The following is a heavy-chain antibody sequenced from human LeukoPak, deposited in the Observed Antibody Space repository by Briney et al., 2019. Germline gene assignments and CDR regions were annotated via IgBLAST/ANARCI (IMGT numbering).Heavy chain of an antibody. J-gene: IGHJ6*03. D-gene: IGHD3-16*02. CDR1: GFTFSSYG. V-gene: IGHV3-33*01. CDR3: ARDAVPCGGAIGGPTPHMDV. Sequence: GSLRLSCAASGFTFSSYGMHWVRQAPGKGLEWVAVIWYDGSNKYYADSVKGRFTISRDNSKNTLYLQMNSLRAEDTAVYYCARDAVPCGGAIGGPTPHMDVWGKGTTVTVSS. CDR2: IWYDGSNK.